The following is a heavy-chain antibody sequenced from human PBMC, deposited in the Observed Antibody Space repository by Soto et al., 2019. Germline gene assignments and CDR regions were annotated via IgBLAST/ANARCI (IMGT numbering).Heavy chain of an antibody. V-gene: IGHV1-69*12. Sequence: QVQMVQSGAEVKKPRSSVKVSCKASGGTFSSYAISWVREAPGQGLEWMGGIIPIFGTADYAQKFQGRVTITAVDFTSTAYMELSSLRSEGTAVYYCARHLGGNHYYYGMDVWGQGTTVTVSS. D-gene: IGHD3-16*01. CDR1: GGTFSSYA. CDR2: IIPIFGTA. J-gene: IGHJ6*02. CDR3: ARHLGGNHYYYGMDV.